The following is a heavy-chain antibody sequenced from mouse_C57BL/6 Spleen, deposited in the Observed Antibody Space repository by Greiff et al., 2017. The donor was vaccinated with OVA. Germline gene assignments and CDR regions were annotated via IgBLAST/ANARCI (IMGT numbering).Heavy chain of an antibody. J-gene: IGHJ2*01. CDR2: IDPETGGT. Sequence: QVQLQQSGAELVRPGASVTLSCKASGYTFTDYEMHWVKQTPVHGLEWIGAIDPETGGTAYNQKFKGKAILTADKSSSTAHMELRSLKSEDSAVYYCTREGRPYYFDYRGQGTTLTVSS. V-gene: IGHV1-15*01. CDR1: GYTFTDYE. CDR3: TREGRPYYFDY. D-gene: IGHD3-3*01.